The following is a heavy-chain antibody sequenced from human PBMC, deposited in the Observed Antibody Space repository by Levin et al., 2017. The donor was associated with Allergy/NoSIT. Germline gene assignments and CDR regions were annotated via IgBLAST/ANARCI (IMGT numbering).Heavy chain of an antibody. D-gene: IGHD1-26*01. J-gene: IGHJ3*02. CDR2: IYPGDSDT. V-gene: IGHV5-51*01. Sequence: GGSLRLSCKGSGYSFTSYWIGWVRQMPGKGLEWMGIIYPGDSDTRYSPSFQGQVTISADKSISTAYLQWSSLKASDTAMYYCARAHWVGAISAFDIWGQGTMVTVSS. CDR1: GYSFTSYW. CDR3: ARAHWVGAISAFDI.